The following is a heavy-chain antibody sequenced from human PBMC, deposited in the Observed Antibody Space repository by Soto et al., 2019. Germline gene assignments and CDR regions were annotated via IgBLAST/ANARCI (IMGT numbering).Heavy chain of an antibody. V-gene: IGHV4-4*07. CDR2: IFSSGST. CDR3: AREGSYSAYNFAHGIQLWSFDF. J-gene: IGHJ4*02. D-gene: IGHD5-12*01. CDR1: GGSLNTFY. Sequence: TSETLSLTCTVSGGSLNTFYWSWVRQPAGKGLAWIGRIFSSGSTSFNPSLESRVAMSVDTSKNHFSLNLSSVTAADMAVYYCAREGSYSAYNFAHGIQLWSFDFWGQGALVTVSS.